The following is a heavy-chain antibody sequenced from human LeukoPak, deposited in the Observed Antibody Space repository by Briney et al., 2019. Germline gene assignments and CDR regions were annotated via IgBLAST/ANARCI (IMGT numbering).Heavy chain of an antibody. Sequence: RASVKLSCKASGYTFTIYSMNWVRQAPGQGLEWMGWINTNTGNPTYAQGFTGRFVFSLDTSVSTAYLQISGLKADDTAVYYCARAEGYCSSTSCYHPWGQGTLVTVSS. CDR3: ARAEGYCSSTSCYHP. J-gene: IGHJ5*02. CDR2: INTNTGNP. D-gene: IGHD2-2*01. V-gene: IGHV7-4-1*01. CDR1: GYTFTIYS.